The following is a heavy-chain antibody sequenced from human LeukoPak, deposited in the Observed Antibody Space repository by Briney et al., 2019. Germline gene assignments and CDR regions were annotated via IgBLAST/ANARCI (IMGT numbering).Heavy chain of an antibody. V-gene: IGHV1-46*01. J-gene: IGHJ5*02. Sequence: ASVKVSCKASGYTFTSYYMHWVRQAPGQGLEWMGIINPSGGSTSYAQKFQGRVTMTRDTSTSTVYMELSSLRSEDTAVYYCARGVVVTPPRPYNWFDPWGQGTLDTVSS. CDR1: GYTFTSYY. CDR3: ARGVVVTPPRPYNWFDP. CDR2: INPSGGST. D-gene: IGHD4-23*01.